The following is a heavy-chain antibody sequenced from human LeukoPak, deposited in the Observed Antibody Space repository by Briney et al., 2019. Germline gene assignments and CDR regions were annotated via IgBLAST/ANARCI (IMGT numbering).Heavy chain of an antibody. CDR2: ISHDGSKK. CDR3: AKDWKFYYVSGSFFPDN. D-gene: IGHD3-10*01. Sequence: PGGSLRLSCAAPGFAFSSYAVHWVRQAPGKGLECVAVISHDGSKKYYADFVKGRFTIYRDNSKNTLYLHMNSLIPEDTAVYFCAKDWKFYYVSGSFFPDNWGQGTLVTVSS. J-gene: IGHJ4*02. CDR1: GFAFSSYA. V-gene: IGHV3-30-3*01.